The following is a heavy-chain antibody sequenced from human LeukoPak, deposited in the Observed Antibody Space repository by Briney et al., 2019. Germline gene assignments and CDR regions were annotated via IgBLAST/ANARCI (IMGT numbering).Heavy chain of an antibody. CDR1: GFTFSTYA. J-gene: IGHJ4*02. D-gene: IGHD6-19*01. CDR3: ASAPSSFSSGWYGD. Sequence: AGGSLRLSCGASGFTFSTYAMTWVRQAPGKGLGWVSTISGVGGSTYYADSVKGRFTISRDNSKNTLYLHMNSLRPEDTAVYFCASAPSSFSSGWYGDWGQGTLVTVSA. CDR2: ISGVGGST. V-gene: IGHV3-23*01.